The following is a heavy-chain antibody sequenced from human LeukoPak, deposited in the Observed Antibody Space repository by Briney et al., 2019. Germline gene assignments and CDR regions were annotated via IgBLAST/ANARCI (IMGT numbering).Heavy chain of an antibody. CDR1: GGSISSGDYY. J-gene: IGHJ6*02. V-gene: IGHV4-30-4*01. CDR2: IYYSGST. Sequence: SETLSLTCTVSGGSISSGDYYWSWTRQPPGKGLEWIGYIYYSGSTYYNPSLKSRVTISADTSKNQFSLKLSSVTAADTAVYYCARDPEYGDYRYGMDVWGQGTTVTVSS. CDR3: ARDPEYGDYRYGMDV. D-gene: IGHD4-17*01.